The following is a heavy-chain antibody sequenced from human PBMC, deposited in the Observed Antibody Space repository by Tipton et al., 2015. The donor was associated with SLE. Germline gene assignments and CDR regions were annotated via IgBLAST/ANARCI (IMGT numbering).Heavy chain of an antibody. D-gene: IGHD3-3*01. J-gene: IGHJ3*02. Sequence: TLSLTCTVSGGSISSYYWSWIRQPPGKGLEWIGYIYYSGSTNYNPSLKSRVTISVDTSKNQFSLKLSSVTAADTAVYYCARHYGAVGAFDIWGQGTMVTVSS. V-gene: IGHV4-59*08. CDR1: GGSISSYY. CDR3: ARHYGAVGAFDI. CDR2: IYYSGST.